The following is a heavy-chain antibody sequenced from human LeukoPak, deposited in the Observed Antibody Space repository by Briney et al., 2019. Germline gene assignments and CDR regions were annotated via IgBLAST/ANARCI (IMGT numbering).Heavy chain of an antibody. Sequence: GGSLRLSCAASGFTFSGSAMHWVRQASGKGLEWVGRIRSKANSYATAYAASVKGRFTISRDDSKNTAYLQMNSLKTEDMAVYYCTRHRLDWNDEIWFDPWGQGTLVTVSS. CDR3: TRHRLDWNDEIWFDP. CDR2: IRSKANSYAT. D-gene: IGHD1-1*01. J-gene: IGHJ5*02. CDR1: GFTFSGSA. V-gene: IGHV3-73*01.